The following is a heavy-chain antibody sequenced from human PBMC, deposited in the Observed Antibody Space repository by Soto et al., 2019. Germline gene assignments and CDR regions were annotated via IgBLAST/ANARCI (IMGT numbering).Heavy chain of an antibody. D-gene: IGHD3-10*01. CDR3: ARAAPAITYSGMHA. Sequence: ASVKVSCKAAGYTFTDYFLHWVRQAPGQGLDWLGWINPNSGVTRSTQRFLGRVTMTRDTSISTAYTELRGLTSDDTAIYYCARAAPAITYSGMHAWGQGIRVTV. J-gene: IGHJ6*02. CDR2: INPNSGVT. V-gene: IGHV1-2*02. CDR1: GYTFTDYF.